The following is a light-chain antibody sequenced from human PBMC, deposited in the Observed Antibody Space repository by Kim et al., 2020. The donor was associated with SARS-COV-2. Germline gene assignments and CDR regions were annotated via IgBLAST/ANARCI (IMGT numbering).Light chain of an antibody. J-gene: IGKJ4*01. V-gene: IGKV3-20*01. Sequence: EIVLTQSPGTLSLSPGERATLSCRASQSVSNNYLAWYQQEPGQAPRLLIYGASSRATGIPHRFSGSGSGTDFTLTISRLEPEDFAVYYCQQYGSSPLTFGGGTKVEIK. CDR3: QQYGSSPLT. CDR1: QSVSNNY. CDR2: GAS.